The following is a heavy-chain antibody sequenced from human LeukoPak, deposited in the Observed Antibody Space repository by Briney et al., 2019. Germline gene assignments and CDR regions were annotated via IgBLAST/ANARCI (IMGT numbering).Heavy chain of an antibody. CDR3: ARLREIPVFGVVTKSTSYFDY. CDR2: IKQDRSEK. CDR1: GFTFTNYW. D-gene: IGHD3-3*01. Sequence: GGSLRLSCAASGFTFTNYWMSWVRRAPGKGLELVANIKQDRSEKYYVDSVKGRFTISRDNAKNSLYLQMNSLRAEDTAVYYCARLREIPVFGVVTKSTSYFDYWGQGTLVTVSS. J-gene: IGHJ4*02. V-gene: IGHV3-7*01.